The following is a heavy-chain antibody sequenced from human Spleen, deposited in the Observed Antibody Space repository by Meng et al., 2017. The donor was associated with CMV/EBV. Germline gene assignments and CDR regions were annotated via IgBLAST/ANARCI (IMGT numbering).Heavy chain of an antibody. CDR3: ARSFTISGVLIPDAFDI. V-gene: IGHV4-34*01. Sequence: SQTLSLTCAVYGGSFSGYYWSWIRQPPGKGLEWIGEINDSGSTNYNPSLESRVITSVDTSKNQFSLKLSSVTAADTAVYYCARSFTISGVLIPDAFDIWGQGKVVTVSS. CDR2: INDSGST. CDR1: GGSFSGYY. J-gene: IGHJ3*02. D-gene: IGHD3-3*01.